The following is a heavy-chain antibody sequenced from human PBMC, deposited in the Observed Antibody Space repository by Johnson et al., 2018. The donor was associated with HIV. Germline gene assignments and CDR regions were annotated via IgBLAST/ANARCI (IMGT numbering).Heavy chain of an antibody. D-gene: IGHD1-1*01. CDR2: IWYDGSNK. V-gene: IGHV3-33*01. Sequence: QVPLVESGGGVVQPGTSPRLSCAASGFTFSSHGMHWVRQAPGKGLEWVAVIWYDGSNKYFADSVKGRFTISRDNSKNTLYLQMSSLRAEDTAVYYCARGGIIHDAFDIWGQGTMVTVSS. CDR3: ARGGIIHDAFDI. J-gene: IGHJ3*02. CDR1: GFTFSSHG.